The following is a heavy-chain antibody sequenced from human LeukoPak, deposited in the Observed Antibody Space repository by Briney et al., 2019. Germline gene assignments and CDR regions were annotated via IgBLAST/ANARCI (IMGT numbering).Heavy chain of an antibody. Sequence: QPGGSLRLSCAASGFTFTSYWMHWVRQAPGKGLVRVSRINTDGSGTTYADSVKGRFTISRDNAKNTLSLQMNSLRAEDTAVYYCARGGSPPEALGETFDIWGQGTMVTVSS. CDR1: GFTFTSYW. V-gene: IGHV3-74*03. D-gene: IGHD1-26*01. CDR2: INTDGSGT. J-gene: IGHJ3*02. CDR3: ARGGSPPEALGETFDI.